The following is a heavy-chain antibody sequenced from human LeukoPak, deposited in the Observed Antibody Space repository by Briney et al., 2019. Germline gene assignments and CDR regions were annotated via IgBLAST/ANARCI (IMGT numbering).Heavy chain of an antibody. CDR1: GYTFTIYG. CDR2: ISAYGNT. V-gene: IGHV1-18*01. J-gene: IGHJ4*02. Sequence: ASVKVSCKTSGYTFTIYGISWVRQAPGQGLEWMGLISAYGNTNYAQNLQGRVTMTTDTSTSTAYMELRSLRSDDTAVYYCARGIIGYYFDYWGQGTLVTVSA. CDR3: ARGIIGYYFDY. D-gene: IGHD2-15*01.